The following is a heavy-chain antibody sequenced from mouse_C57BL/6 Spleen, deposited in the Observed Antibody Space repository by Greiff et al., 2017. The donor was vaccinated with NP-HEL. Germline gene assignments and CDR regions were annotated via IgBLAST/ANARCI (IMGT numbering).Heavy chain of an antibody. Sequence: QVQLQQPGAELVMPGASVKLSCKASGYTFTSYWMHWVKQRPGQGLEWIGEIDPSDSYTNYNQKFKGKSTLTVDKSSSTAYMQLSSLTSEDSAVYYCARGDGSSWFAYWGQGTLVTVSA. CDR1: GYTFTSYW. CDR3: ARGDGSSWFAY. CDR2: IDPSDSYT. J-gene: IGHJ3*01. V-gene: IGHV1-69*01. D-gene: IGHD1-1*01.